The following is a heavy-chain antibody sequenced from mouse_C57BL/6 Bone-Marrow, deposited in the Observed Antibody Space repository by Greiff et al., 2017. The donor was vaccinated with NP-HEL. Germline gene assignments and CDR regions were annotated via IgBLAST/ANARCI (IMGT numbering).Heavy chain of an antibody. J-gene: IGHJ2*01. CDR1: GYSITSGYD. CDR2: ISYSGST. Sequence: VQLQQSGPGMVKPSQSLSLTCTVTGYSITSGYDWHWIRHFPGNKLEWMGYISYSGSTNYNPSLKSRISITHDTSKNHFFLKLNSVTTEDTATYYCARRDGYYDYFDYWGQGTTLTVSS. D-gene: IGHD2-3*01. V-gene: IGHV3-1*01. CDR3: ARRDGYYDYFDY.